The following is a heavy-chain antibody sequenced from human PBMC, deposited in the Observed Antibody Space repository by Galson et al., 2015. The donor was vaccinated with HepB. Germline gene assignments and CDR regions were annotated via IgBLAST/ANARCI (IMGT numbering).Heavy chain of an antibody. V-gene: IGHV3-30*02. CDR2: IRSDESQK. J-gene: IGHJ4*02. CDR3: VKGGTTRGSLDF. CDR1: GFSFSDYG. Sequence: SLRLSCAASGFSFSDYGMQWVRQAPGKGLEWVAYIRSDESQKHFADSVKGRFTISRDNSKNTVDLQMNSLRAEDTAVYYCVKGGTTRGSLDFWGQGTLVTVSS. D-gene: IGHD1-1*01.